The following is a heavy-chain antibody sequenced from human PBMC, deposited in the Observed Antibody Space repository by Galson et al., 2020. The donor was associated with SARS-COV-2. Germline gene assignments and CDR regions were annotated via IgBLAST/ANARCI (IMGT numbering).Heavy chain of an antibody. CDR2: IYYSGST. V-gene: IGHV4-39*07. J-gene: IGHJ6*02. CDR3: ARDQDLSGPYSYPDFDYYYGMDV. CDR1: GGSISSSSYY. Sequence: SETLSLTCTVSGGSISSSSYYWGWIRQPPGKGLEWIGSIYYSGSTYYNPSLKSRVTISVDTSKNQFSLKLSSVTAADTAVYYCARDQDLSGPYSYPDFDYYYGMDVWGQGTTVTVSS. D-gene: IGHD5-18*01.